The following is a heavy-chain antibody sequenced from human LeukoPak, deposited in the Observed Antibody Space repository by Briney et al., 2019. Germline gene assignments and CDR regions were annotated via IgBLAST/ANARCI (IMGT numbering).Heavy chain of an antibody. CDR2: ISAYNGNT. D-gene: IGHD3-22*01. CDR3: ARDWGYDSSGYYVDY. J-gene: IGHJ4*02. CDR1: GYTFTSYG. Sequence: ASVTVSCKASGYTFTSYGISWVRQAPGQGLEWMGWISAYNGNTNYAQKLQGRVTMTTETSTSTAYMELRSLRSDDTAVYYCARDWGYDSSGYYVDYWGQGTLVTVSS. V-gene: IGHV1-18*01.